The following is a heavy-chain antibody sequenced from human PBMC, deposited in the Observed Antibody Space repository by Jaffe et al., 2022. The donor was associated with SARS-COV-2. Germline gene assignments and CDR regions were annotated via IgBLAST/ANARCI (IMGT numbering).Heavy chain of an antibody. J-gene: IGHJ6*03. V-gene: IGHV3-30*04. CDR1: GFTFNRSN. CDR2: VGYDGVHK. CDR3: VKGNYFALGPSPPNYYYMDV. Sequence: QVQLVESGGAVVQPEMSLRLSCVGSGFTFNRSNMHWARQGPGMGLEWVALVGYDGVHKYYADSVEGRFRISRDNTKNTLYLEMNSLRPEDTALYYCVKGNYFALGPSPPNYYYMDVWGKGTTVTVSS. D-gene: IGHD3-10*01.